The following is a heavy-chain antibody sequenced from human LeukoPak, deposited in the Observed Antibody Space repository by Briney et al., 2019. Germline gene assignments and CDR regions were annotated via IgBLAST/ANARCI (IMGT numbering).Heavy chain of an antibody. D-gene: IGHD5-12*01. CDR2: IYYSGST. J-gene: IGHJ4*02. CDR1: GGSVSSGIYY. Sequence: SETLSLTCTVSGGSVSSGIYYWSWIRQPPGKGPEWIGYIYYSGSTNYNPSLKSRVTISVDTSKNQFSLKLSSVTAADTAVYYCARHRGYSGYVDYWGQETLVTVSS. V-gene: IGHV4-61*01. CDR3: ARHRGYSGYVDY.